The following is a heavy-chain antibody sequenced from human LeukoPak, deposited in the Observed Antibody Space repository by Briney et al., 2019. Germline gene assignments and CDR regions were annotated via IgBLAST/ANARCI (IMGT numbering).Heavy chain of an antibody. V-gene: IGHV3-30*18. CDR1: GFTFSSYG. CDR2: ISYDGSNK. CDR3: AKESRPYYYDSSGDAFDI. D-gene: IGHD3-22*01. Sequence: GRSLRLSCAASGFTFSSYGMHWVRQAPGKGLEWVAVISYDGSNKYYADSVKGRFTISRDNSKNTLYLQMNSLRAEDTAVYYCAKESRPYYYDSSGDAFDIWGQGTMVTVSS. J-gene: IGHJ3*02.